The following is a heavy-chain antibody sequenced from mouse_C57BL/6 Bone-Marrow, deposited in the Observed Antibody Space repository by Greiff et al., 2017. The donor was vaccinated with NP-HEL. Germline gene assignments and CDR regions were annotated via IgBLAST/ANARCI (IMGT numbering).Heavy chain of an antibody. CDR1: GFNIKDDY. Sequence: EVQLQQSGAELVRPGASVKLSCTASGFNIKDDYMHWVKQRPEQGLEWIGWIDPENGDPEYASKFQGKATITADTSSNTAYLQLSSLTSEDTAVYYCTLWLRHAMDYWGQGTSVTVSS. J-gene: IGHJ4*01. CDR2: IDPENGDP. V-gene: IGHV14-4*01. CDR3: TLWLRHAMDY. D-gene: IGHD2-2*01.